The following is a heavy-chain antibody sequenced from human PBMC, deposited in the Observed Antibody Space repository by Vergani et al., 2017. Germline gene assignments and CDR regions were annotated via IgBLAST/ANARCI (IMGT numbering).Heavy chain of an antibody. Sequence: EVQLVESGGGLVQPGGSLRLSCAASGFTFSSYSMNWVRQAPGKGLEWVSYISSSSSTIYYPDSVKGRFTISRDNAKNSLYLPMNSLRAEDTAVYYCARGRESVVPAADYWGQGTLVTVSS. CDR2: ISSSSSTI. V-gene: IGHV3-48*01. CDR3: ARGRESVVPAADY. J-gene: IGHJ4*02. CDR1: GFTFSSYS. D-gene: IGHD2-2*01.